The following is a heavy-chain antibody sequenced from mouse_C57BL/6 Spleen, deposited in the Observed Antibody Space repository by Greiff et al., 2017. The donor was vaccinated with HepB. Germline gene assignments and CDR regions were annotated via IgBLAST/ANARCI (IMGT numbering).Heavy chain of an antibody. D-gene: IGHD1-1*01. Sequence: VKLQESGAELARPGASVKLSCKASGYTFTSYGISWVKQRTGQGLEWIGEIYPRSGNTYYNEKFKGKAPLTADKSSSTAYMELRSLTSEGSAVYFCARTYDGSSYRYWYFDVWGTGTTVTVSS. CDR2: IYPRSGNT. CDR1: GYTFTSYG. V-gene: IGHV1-81*01. CDR3: ARTYDGSSYRYWYFDV. J-gene: IGHJ1*03.